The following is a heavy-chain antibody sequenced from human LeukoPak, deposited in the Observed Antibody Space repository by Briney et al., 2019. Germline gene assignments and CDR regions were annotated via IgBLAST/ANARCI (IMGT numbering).Heavy chain of an antibody. Sequence: PSETLSLTCTVSGDSISSYYWSWIRQPPGKGLEWIGYIYNSGSTHYSPSLKSRVTISVDMSKNQFSLKLSSVTAADTAIYYCARDASRIQLWPLWGQGTLVTVSS. CDR2: IYNSGST. D-gene: IGHD5-18*01. V-gene: IGHV4-59*12. CDR3: ARDASRIQLWPL. J-gene: IGHJ4*02. CDR1: GDSISSYY.